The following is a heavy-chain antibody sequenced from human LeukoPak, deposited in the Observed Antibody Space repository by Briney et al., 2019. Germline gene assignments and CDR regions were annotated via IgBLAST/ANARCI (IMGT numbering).Heavy chain of an antibody. J-gene: IGHJ4*02. V-gene: IGHV4-59*12. Sequence: SETLSLTCTVSGGSIGTYYWSWIRQPPGKGLEWIGYIYYNGYTDYNPSLKSRVTISVDTSKNQFSLKLSSVTAADTAVYYCARRSLVRGVGYWGQGTLVTVSS. D-gene: IGHD3-10*01. CDR1: GGSIGTYY. CDR2: IYYNGYT. CDR3: ARRSLVRGVGY.